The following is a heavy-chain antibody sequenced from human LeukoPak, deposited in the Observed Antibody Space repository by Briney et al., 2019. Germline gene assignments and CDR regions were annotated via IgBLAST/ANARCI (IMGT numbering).Heavy chain of an antibody. Sequence: QPGGSLRLSCAASGFTFSSYEMNWVRQAPGKGLEWVADIKQDGSKKYYVDSVKGRFTISRQNAKNSLFLQMNSLRAEDTAVYYCARHRSGGSQDDAFDIWGQGTMVTVSS. D-gene: IGHD2-15*01. CDR1: GFTFSSYE. J-gene: IGHJ3*02. V-gene: IGHV3-7*01. CDR3: ARHRSGGSQDDAFDI. CDR2: IKQDGSKK.